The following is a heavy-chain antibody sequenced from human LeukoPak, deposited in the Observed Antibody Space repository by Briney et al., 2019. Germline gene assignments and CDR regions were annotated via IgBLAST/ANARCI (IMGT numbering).Heavy chain of an antibody. V-gene: IGHV4-39*01. CDR3: ARQASYYYYMDV. CDR1: GGSFSSSSYY. Sequence: SETLSLTCTVSGGSFSSSSYYWGWISQPPGKGLEWIGSIYYSGSTYYNPSLKSRVTISVDTSKNQFSLKLSSVTAADTAVYYCARQASYYYYMDVWGQRDHGHRLL. CDR2: IYYSGST. J-gene: IGHJ6*03.